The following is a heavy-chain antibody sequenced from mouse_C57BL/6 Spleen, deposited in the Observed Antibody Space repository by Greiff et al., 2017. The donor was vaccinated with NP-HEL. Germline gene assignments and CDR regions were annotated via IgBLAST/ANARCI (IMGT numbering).Heavy chain of an antibody. J-gene: IGHJ4*01. CDR2: IYPRSGNT. CDR3: GGNWDAYAMDY. D-gene: IGHD4-1*01. CDR1: GYTFTSYG. Sequence: QVQLKESGAELARPGASVKLSCKASGYTFTSYGISWVKQRTGQGLEWIGEIYPRSGNTYYNEKFKGKATLTADKSSSTAYMELRSLTSEDSAVYFCGGNWDAYAMDYWGQGTSVTVSS. V-gene: IGHV1-81*01.